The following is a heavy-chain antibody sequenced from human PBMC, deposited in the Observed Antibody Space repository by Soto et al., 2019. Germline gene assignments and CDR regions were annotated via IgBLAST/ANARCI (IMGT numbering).Heavy chain of an antibody. J-gene: IGHJ6*03. D-gene: IGHD3-3*01. Sequence: ASVKVSCKASGCTFTSYGISWVRQAPGQGLEWMGWISAYNGNTNYAQKLQGRVTMTTDTSTSTAYMELRSLRSDDTAVYYCARASPSITIFGVVIYYYYYYMDVWGKGTTVTVSS. V-gene: IGHV1-18*01. CDR3: ARASPSITIFGVVIYYYYYYMDV. CDR1: GCTFTSYG. CDR2: ISAYNGNT.